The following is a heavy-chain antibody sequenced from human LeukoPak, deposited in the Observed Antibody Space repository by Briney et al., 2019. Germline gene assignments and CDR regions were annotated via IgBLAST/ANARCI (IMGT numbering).Heavy chain of an antibody. V-gene: IGHV3-23*01. Sequence: PGGSLRLSCAASGFTFSSYAMSWVRQAPGKGLEWVSSISGSGGSTSYADSVKGRFTISRDNAKNTLYLQMNSLRAEDTAVYYCARARLRVSSDYWGQGTLVTVSS. D-gene: IGHD5-12*01. CDR2: ISGSGGST. CDR1: GFTFSSYA. CDR3: ARARLRVSSDY. J-gene: IGHJ4*02.